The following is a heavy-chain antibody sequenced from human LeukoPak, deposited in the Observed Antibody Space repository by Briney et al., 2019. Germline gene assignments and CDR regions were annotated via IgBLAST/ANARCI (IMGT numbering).Heavy chain of an antibody. D-gene: IGHD1-26*01. V-gene: IGHV3-30-3*01. Sequence: GGSLRLSCAASGFTLSSYAMHWVRQAPGKGLEWVAVISYDGSNKYYADSVKGRFTISRDNSKNTLYLQMNSLRAEDTAVYYCARDLVGFDYWGQGTLVTVSS. CDR2: ISYDGSNK. J-gene: IGHJ4*02. CDR1: GFTLSSYA. CDR3: ARDLVGFDY.